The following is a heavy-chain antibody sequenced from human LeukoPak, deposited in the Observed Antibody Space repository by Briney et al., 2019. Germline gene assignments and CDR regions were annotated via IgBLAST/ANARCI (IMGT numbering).Heavy chain of an antibody. CDR2: VSSRSSYI. D-gene: IGHD3-3*01. CDR1: GFTFSSYN. V-gene: IGHV3-21*01. Sequence: PGGSPRLSCAASGFTFSSYNMKWVRQAPGKGLEWVSSVSSRSSYIFYADSVKGRFTISRDNAKKSLYLQMNSLRAEDTAVYYCASGVNYFDYWGQGTLVPVSS. CDR3: ASGVNYFDY. J-gene: IGHJ4*02.